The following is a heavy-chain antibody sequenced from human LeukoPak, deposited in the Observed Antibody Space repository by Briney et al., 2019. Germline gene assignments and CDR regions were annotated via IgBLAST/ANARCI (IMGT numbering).Heavy chain of an antibody. V-gene: IGHV1-18*01. Sequence: ASVKVSCKASGYTFTSYGISWVRQAPGQGLEWMGWISAYNGNTNYAQKLQGRVTMTTDTSTSTAYMELRSLRSDDTAVYYCARIYDSNGYQPYYFDYWGQGTLVTVSS. J-gene: IGHJ4*02. CDR2: ISAYNGNT. CDR3: ARIYDSNGYQPYYFDY. D-gene: IGHD3-22*01. CDR1: GYTFTSYG.